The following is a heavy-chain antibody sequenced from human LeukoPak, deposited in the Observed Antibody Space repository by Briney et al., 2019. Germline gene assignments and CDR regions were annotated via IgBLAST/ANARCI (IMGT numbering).Heavy chain of an antibody. D-gene: IGHD3-22*01. Sequence: SETLSLTCTVSGGSISSYYWSWLRQPPGKGLEWIGYIYYSGSTNYNPSLKSRVTISVDTSKNQFSLKLSSVTAADTAVYYCASLGSNYYDSSGYYFPRRYYGMDVWGQGTTVTVSS. CDR2: IYYSGST. CDR1: GGSISSYY. J-gene: IGHJ6*02. CDR3: ASLGSNYYDSSGYYFPRRYYGMDV. V-gene: IGHV4-59*01.